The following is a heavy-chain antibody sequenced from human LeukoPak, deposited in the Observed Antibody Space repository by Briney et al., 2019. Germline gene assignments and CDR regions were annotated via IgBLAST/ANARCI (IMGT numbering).Heavy chain of an antibody. V-gene: IGHV3-7*03. Sequence: PGGSLRLSCAATGFTFSSYWMSWVRQAPVKGMEWVANIKQYRSEKYYVDSVKGRFTLSRDNANNSRYLQMNSLRAEDTAVYYCAKSAPSKYWGQGTLVTVSS. J-gene: IGHJ4*02. CDR1: GFTFSSYW. CDR2: IKQYRSEK. D-gene: IGHD4-11*01. CDR3: AKSAPSKY.